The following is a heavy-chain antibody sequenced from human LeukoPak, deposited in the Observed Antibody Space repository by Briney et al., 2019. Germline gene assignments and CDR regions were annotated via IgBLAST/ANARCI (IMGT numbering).Heavy chain of an antibody. Sequence: PGGSLRLSYAASGFTFSSYAMSWVRQAPGKGLEWVSAISGSGGSTYYADSVKGRFTISRDNSKNTLYLQMNSLRAEDTAVYYCAKDLLRRSIGYFDYWGQGTLVTVSS. V-gene: IGHV3-23*01. CDR2: ISGSGGST. D-gene: IGHD2-15*01. J-gene: IGHJ4*02. CDR1: GFTFSSYA. CDR3: AKDLLRRSIGYFDY.